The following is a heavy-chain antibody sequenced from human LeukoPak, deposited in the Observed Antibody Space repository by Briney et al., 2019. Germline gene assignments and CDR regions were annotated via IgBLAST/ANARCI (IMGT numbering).Heavy chain of an antibody. V-gene: IGHV3-21*01. CDR2: VSTSSTYI. CDR3: ARDPPFIIGTTFFDY. D-gene: IGHD1-20*01. CDR1: GFTFSSYS. J-gene: IGHJ4*02. Sequence: GGSLRLSCAASGFTFSSYSVNWVRQAPGKGLEWVSSVSTSSTYIYYADSVKGRFTISRDNAKNSLYLQMNSLRAEDTAVYYCARDPPFIIGTTFFDYWGQGTLVTVSS.